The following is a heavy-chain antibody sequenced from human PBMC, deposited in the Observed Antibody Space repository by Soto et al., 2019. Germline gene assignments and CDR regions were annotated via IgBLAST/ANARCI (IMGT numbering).Heavy chain of an antibody. V-gene: IGHV4-39*01. D-gene: IGHD3-22*01. CDR2: VYDGGRT. CDR1: GCSISSSRYY. Sequence: SETLSLTCSVSGCSISSSRYYWGWIRQPPGKRLDWIGNVYDGGRTYYNTSLKSRVTISVETSKSQLSLKLSSVTAADTAVYYCAGGDYYHSSGYYFYYYTMDVWGQGTTVTVSS. CDR3: AGGDYYHSSGYYFYYYTMDV. J-gene: IGHJ6*02.